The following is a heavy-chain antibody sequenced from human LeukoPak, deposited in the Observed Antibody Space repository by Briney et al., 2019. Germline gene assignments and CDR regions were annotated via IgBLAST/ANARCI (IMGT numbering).Heavy chain of an antibody. D-gene: IGHD3-10*01. Sequence: SETLSLTCTVSGGSISSYYWSWIRQPPGKGLEWIGCIYYSGSTNYNPSLKSRVTISVDTSKNQFSLKLSSVTAADTAVYYCARHLEYGSGDDAFDIWGQGTMVTVSS. CDR2: IYYSGST. V-gene: IGHV4-59*08. J-gene: IGHJ3*02. CDR1: GGSISSYY. CDR3: ARHLEYGSGDDAFDI.